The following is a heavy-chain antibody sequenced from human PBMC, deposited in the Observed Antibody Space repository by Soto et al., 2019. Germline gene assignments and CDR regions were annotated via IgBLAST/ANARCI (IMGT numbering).Heavy chain of an antibody. CDR3: ARAPSLRYIAAAPYGMDV. J-gene: IGHJ6*02. D-gene: IGHD6-13*01. V-gene: IGHV4-59*01. CDR2: IYYSGST. CDR1: GGSISHYY. Sequence: SETLSLTCTVSGGSISHYYWSWIRQPPGKGLEWIGYIYYSGSTNYNPSLKSRVTISVDTSKNQFSLKLSSVTAADTAVYYCARAPSLRYIAAAPYGMDVWGQGTTVTVSS.